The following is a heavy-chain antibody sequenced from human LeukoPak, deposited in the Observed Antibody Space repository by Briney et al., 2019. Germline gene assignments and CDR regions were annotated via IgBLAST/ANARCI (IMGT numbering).Heavy chain of an antibody. D-gene: IGHD5-24*01. CDR1: GGSISSYY. Sequence: SETLSLTCTVSGGSISSYYWSWIRQPAGEGLEWIGRIYTSASTNYNPSLKSRVAMSVDTSKNQFSLKLSSVTAADTAVYYCARGRWLQLNAYYMDVWGKGTTVTISS. V-gene: IGHV4-4*07. CDR3: ARGRWLQLNAYYMDV. J-gene: IGHJ6*03. CDR2: IYTSAST.